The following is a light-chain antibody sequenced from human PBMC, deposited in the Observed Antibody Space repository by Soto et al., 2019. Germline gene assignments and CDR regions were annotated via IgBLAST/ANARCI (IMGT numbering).Light chain of an antibody. CDR1: SSDDGGNNY. Sequence: QSVLTQPPSASGSPGQSVAISCTGTSSDDGGNNYVSWYQQHPGKAPKLMVYEVTKRPSGVPDRFSGSKSGNTASLTVSGLQAEDEAYYYCCSYAGSNNVIFGGGTQLTVL. CDR2: EVT. V-gene: IGLV2-8*01. CDR3: CSYAGSNNVI. J-gene: IGLJ2*01.